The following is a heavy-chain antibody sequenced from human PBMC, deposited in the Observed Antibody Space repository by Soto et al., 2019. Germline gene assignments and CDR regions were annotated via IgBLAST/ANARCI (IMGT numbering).Heavy chain of an antibody. J-gene: IGHJ6*02. Sequence: SETLSLTCTVSGGSISSGGYYWSWIRQHPGKGLEWIGYIYYSGSTYYNPSLKSRVTISVDTSKNQFSLKLSSVTAADTAVYYCARGAMVPAAIEERIYYYGMDVWGQGTTVTVSS. D-gene: IGHD2-2*01. V-gene: IGHV4-31*03. CDR3: ARGAMVPAAIEERIYYYGMDV. CDR1: GGSISSGGYY. CDR2: IYYSGST.